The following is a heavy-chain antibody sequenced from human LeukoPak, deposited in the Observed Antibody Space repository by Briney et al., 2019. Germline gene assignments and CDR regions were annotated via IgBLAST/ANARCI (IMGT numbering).Heavy chain of an antibody. CDR2: ISAYNGNT. Sequence: ASVKVSCKASGYTFTSYGISWVRQAPGQELEWMGWISAYNGNTNNAQKLQGRVTMTTDTSTSTAYMELRSLRSDDTAVDYCARDRPVLEYSSGIDYWGQGTLVTVSS. D-gene: IGHD6-25*01. V-gene: IGHV1-18*01. J-gene: IGHJ4*02. CDR1: GYTFTSYG. CDR3: ARDRPVLEYSSGIDY.